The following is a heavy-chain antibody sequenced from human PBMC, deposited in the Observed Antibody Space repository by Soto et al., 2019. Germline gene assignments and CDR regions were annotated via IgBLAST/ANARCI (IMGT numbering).Heavy chain of an antibody. J-gene: IGHJ4*02. V-gene: IGHV3-23*01. CDR2: ISGSGGST. Sequence: EVQLLDSGGGLVQPGWSLRLSCAASGFTFITYAMSWVRQASGKGLEWASIISGSGGSTYYPDSVKGRFTISRDNSKTTLYLQMNSLRADATAVYYCAKLPAAQSDIDFWGQGTLVAVSA. D-gene: IGHD2-2*01. CDR1: GFTFITYA. CDR3: AKLPAAQSDIDF.